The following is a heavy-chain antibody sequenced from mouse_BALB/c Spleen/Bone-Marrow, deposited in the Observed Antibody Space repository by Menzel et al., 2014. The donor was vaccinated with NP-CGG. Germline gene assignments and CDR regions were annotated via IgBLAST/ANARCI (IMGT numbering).Heavy chain of an antibody. CDR2: ISRGGPYT. J-gene: IGHJ3*01. CDR1: GIPFSRYD. Sequence: EVKVEESGGGLVQTGGSLKLSCAASGIPFSRYDMSWVRQTPEKRMECVATISRGGPYTYYPVSVKGRFNISRDNARNTLYLQMNGLRSADMSLYCCARQYSCVGTWLAYLVQGTLGSVSA. CDR3: ARQYSCVGTWLAY. V-gene: IGHV5-9*02. D-gene: IGHD2-12*01.